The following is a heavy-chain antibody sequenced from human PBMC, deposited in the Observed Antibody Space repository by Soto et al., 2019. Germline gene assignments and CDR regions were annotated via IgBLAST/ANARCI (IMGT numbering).Heavy chain of an antibody. CDR2: IYYSGST. J-gene: IGHJ6*02. CDR1: GGSISSYY. CDR3: ARDVSGSWSDTIYGMDV. Sequence: PSETLSLTCTVSGGSISSYYWSWIRQPPGKGLEWIGYIYYSGSTNYNPSLKSRVIISVDTSKNQFSLKLSSVTAADTAVYYCARDVSGSWSDTIYGMDVWGQGTTVTVS. D-gene: IGHD6-13*01. V-gene: IGHV4-59*01.